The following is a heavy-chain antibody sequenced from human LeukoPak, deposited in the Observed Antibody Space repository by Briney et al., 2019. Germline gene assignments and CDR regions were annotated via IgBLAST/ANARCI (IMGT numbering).Heavy chain of an antibody. Sequence: SQTLSLTCTVSGGSISSGGYYWSWIRQPPGKGLEWIGYIYDNGGTKYNPSLTSRVTISVDTSKNQFSLKLSSVTAADTAVYYCARVPYDSSGQYYEDWGQGTLVSVSS. CDR1: GGSISSGGYY. J-gene: IGHJ1*01. CDR3: ARVPYDSSGQYYED. CDR2: IYDNGGT. V-gene: IGHV4-61*08. D-gene: IGHD3-22*01.